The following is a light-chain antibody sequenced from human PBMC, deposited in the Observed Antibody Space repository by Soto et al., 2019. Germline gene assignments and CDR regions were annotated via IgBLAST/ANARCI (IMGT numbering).Light chain of an antibody. CDR1: QSILYSSNNKNY. V-gene: IGKV4-1*01. J-gene: IGKJ1*01. CDR2: WAS. Sequence: DIVMTQPPDSLAVSLGERATINCKSSQSILYSSNNKNYLAWYQQKPGQPPKLLIYWASTRESGVPDRFSGSGSGTDFTLTISSLQAGDVAVYYCQQYYDAPQTFGQGTKVEIK. CDR3: QQYYDAPQT.